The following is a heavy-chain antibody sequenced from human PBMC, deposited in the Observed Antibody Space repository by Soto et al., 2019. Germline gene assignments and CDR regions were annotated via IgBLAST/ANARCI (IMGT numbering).Heavy chain of an antibody. V-gene: IGHV4-4*07. Sequence: QAQLQVSGPGLVKPAESLSLICNVSGVPITDSYWSWIRQSPGKGLEWIGRVHAGGSFNYNPSLRRRAAIAVDTSKSQVSLRLTSVTAADTAVYFYARENTPEMTRGSFAPWGQGTLVTVSS. J-gene: IGHJ5*02. CDR2: VHAGGSF. CDR3: ARENTPEMTRGSFAP. D-gene: IGHD3-10*01. CDR1: GVPITDSY.